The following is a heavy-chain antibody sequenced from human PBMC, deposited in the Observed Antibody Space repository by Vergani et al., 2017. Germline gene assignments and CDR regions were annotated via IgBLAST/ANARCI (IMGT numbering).Heavy chain of an antibody. J-gene: IGHJ4*02. D-gene: IGHD1-1*01. CDR3: AKSRGNDGDYYFDY. Sequence: QVQLVESGGGLVKPGGSLRLSCAASGFTFSDYYMSWIRQAPGKGLEWVSYISSSSTIYYADSVKGRFTISRDNSKNTLYLQMNSLRAEDTAVYYCAKSRGNDGDYYFDYWGQGTLVTVSS. CDR2: ISSSSTI. V-gene: IGHV3-11*01. CDR1: GFTFSDYY.